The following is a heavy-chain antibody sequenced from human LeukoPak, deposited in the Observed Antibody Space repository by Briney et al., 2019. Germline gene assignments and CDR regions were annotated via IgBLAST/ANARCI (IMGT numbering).Heavy chain of an antibody. CDR1: GYTFTSYG. D-gene: IGHD3-22*01. V-gene: IGHV1-18*01. CDR3: ASGLPNYYDSSRASYYYYYYMDV. CDR2: IIPIFGTA. J-gene: IGHJ6*03. Sequence: ASVKVSCKASGYTFTSYGISWVRQAPGQGLEWMGGIIPIFGTANYAQKFQGRVTMTTDTSTSTAYMELRSLRSDDTAVYYCASGLPNYYDSSRASYYYYYYMDVWGKGTTVTVSS.